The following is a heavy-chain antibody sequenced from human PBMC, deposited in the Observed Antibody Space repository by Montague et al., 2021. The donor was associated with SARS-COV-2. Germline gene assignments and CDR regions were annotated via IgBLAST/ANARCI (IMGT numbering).Heavy chain of an antibody. Sequence: FLRLSCAASGFTFTSHPMSWVRQAPGKGLEWVSGISGSGESTYYADSVKGRFTVSRDNSKNTAHLQMNSLRAEDTAVYYCARDPQYSKSWLHTIFENWGQGTLVTVSS. V-gene: IGHV3-23*01. CDR3: ARDPQYSKSWLHTIFEN. J-gene: IGHJ4*02. CDR2: ISGSGEST. CDR1: GFTFTSHP. D-gene: IGHD6-13*01.